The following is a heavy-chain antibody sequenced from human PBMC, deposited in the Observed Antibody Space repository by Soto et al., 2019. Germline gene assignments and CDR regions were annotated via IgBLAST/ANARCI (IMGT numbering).Heavy chain of an antibody. J-gene: IGHJ4*02. CDR1: GESFSGYY. CDR2: INHSGST. D-gene: IGHD5-18*01. Sequence: SETLSLTCAVYGESFSGYYWSWIRQPPGKGLEWIGEINHSGSTNYNPSLKSRVTISVDTSKNQFSLKLSSVTAADTAVYYCARRGYSYGYPDYWGQGTLVTVSS. CDR3: ARRGYSYGYPDY. V-gene: IGHV4-34*01.